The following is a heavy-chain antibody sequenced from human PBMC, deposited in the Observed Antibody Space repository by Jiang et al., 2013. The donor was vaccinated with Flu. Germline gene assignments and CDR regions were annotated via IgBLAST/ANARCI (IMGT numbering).Heavy chain of an antibody. CDR2: INAYNRDT. CDR1: GFIFDKYG. Sequence: VSCKTSGFIFDKYGISWVRQAPGQGLEWMGWINAYNRDTHYAQKFQGRVTVTADTSTSTAYMELRSLTSDDTAVYYCARDIAYQVDYWGQGTQLTVSS. V-gene: IGHV1-18*01. D-gene: IGHD2-2*01. J-gene: IGHJ4*02. CDR3: ARDIAYQVDY.